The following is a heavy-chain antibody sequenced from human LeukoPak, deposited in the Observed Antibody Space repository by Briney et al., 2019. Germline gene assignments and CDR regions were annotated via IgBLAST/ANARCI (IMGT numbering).Heavy chain of an antibody. V-gene: IGHV1-69*13. Sequence: SVKVSCKASGGTFSSYAISWVRQAPGQGLEWMGGIIPIFGTANYAQKFQGRVTITADESTSTAYMELSSLRSEDTAVYYCARDSRATFGVAHFDYWGQGTLVTVSS. J-gene: IGHJ4*02. D-gene: IGHD3-3*01. CDR1: GGTFSSYA. CDR3: ARDSRATFGVAHFDY. CDR2: IIPIFGTA.